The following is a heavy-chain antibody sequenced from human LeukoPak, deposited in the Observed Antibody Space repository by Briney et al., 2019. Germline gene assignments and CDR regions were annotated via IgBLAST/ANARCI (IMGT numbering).Heavy chain of an antibody. CDR3: ARSAQLWRPNAFDI. Sequence: GASVKVSCKASGYTFTGYYMHWVRQAPGQGLEWMGWINPNSGGTNYAQKFQGRVTMTRDTSISTAYMELSRLRSDDTAVYYCARSAQLWRPNAFDIWGQGTMVTVSS. D-gene: IGHD5-18*01. CDR1: GYTFTGYY. V-gene: IGHV1-2*02. CDR2: INPNSGGT. J-gene: IGHJ3*02.